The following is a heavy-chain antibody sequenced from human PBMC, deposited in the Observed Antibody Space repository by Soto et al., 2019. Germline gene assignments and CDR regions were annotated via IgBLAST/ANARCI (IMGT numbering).Heavy chain of an antibody. V-gene: IGHV1-69*12. CDR1: GGTFSSYA. Sequence: QVQLVQSGAEVKKPGSSVKVSCKASGGTFSSYAISWVRQAPGQGLEWMGGIIPIFGTANYAQKFQGRVTIAADESTSTAYIELSSLRSEDTAVYYCARVGEWLPNYYYYYGMDVWGQGTTVTVSS. CDR2: IIPIFGTA. D-gene: IGHD3-3*01. J-gene: IGHJ6*02. CDR3: ARVGEWLPNYYYYYGMDV.